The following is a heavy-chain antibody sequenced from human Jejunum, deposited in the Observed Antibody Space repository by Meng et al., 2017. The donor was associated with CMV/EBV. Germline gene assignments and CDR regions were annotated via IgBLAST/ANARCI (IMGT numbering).Heavy chain of an antibody. D-gene: IGHD5-12*01. Sequence: SSGHYWGWIRQPPGKGLEWIGNIYYSGGTYYNPSLKSRVTLSLDTSKNQFSLKLTSVTAADTAVYYCARDLYGGYVNTPRRAFDVWGQGTMVTVSS. CDR3: ARDLYGGYVNTPRRAFDV. CDR1: SSGHY. V-gene: IGHV4-39*07. CDR2: IYYSGGT. J-gene: IGHJ3*01.